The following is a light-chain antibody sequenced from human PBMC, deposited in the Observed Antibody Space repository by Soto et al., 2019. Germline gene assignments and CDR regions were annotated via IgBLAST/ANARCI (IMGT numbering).Light chain of an antibody. Sequence: QSALPQPASVSGSPGQSITISCTGTSSDVGGYKYVSWYQQHPDKAPKLIIFEVSSRPSGISSRFSGSKSGNTASLTISGLHAEDEADYYCASYTSSSTSVIFGRGTKGTVL. J-gene: IGLJ2*01. CDR3: ASYTSSSTSVI. CDR1: SSDVGGYKY. CDR2: EVS. V-gene: IGLV2-14*01.